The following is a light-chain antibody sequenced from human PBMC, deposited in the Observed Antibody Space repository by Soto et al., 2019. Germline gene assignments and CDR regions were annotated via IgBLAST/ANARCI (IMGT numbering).Light chain of an antibody. J-gene: IGKJ3*01. V-gene: IGKV3-11*01. CDR1: QSVSSY. CDR2: DAS. CDR3: QQRSNWPPGFT. Sequence: EIVLTQSPATLSLSPGERATLSCRASQSVSSYLAWYQQKPGQAPRLLIYDASNRATGIPARFSGSGSGTDLTLTVRGLAPEDFSVYYCQQRSNWPPGFTFGPGTKVDIK.